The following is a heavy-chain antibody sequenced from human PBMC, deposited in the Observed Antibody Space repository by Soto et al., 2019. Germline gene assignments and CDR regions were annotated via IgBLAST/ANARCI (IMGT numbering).Heavy chain of an antibody. V-gene: IGHV3-33*01. CDR3: ARELVVPAAIYFDY. Sequence: QVQLVESGGGVVQPGRSLRLSCAASRFTFSSYGMHWVRQAPGKGLEWVAVIWYDGSNKYYADSVKGRFTISRDNSKNTLYLQMNSLRAEDTAVYYCARELVVPAAIYFDYWGQGTLVTVSS. CDR2: IWYDGSNK. D-gene: IGHD2-2*01. CDR1: RFTFSSYG. J-gene: IGHJ4*02.